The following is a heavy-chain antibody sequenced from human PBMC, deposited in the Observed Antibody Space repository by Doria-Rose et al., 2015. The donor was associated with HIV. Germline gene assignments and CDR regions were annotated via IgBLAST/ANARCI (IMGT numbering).Heavy chain of an antibody. J-gene: IGHJ3*02. Sequence: QVQLVQSGAEVKKPGASVRVSCKASGYTFNKHDINWVRQATGQGLEWMGWMNPNSGSTGYTQNFQGRVTMTRNTSTSTAYMELGSLRSEDTAVYYCARAAGHRVVYTTGDSFDIWGQGTMVTVSS. CDR3: ARAAGHRVVYTTGDSFDI. V-gene: IGHV1-8*01. CDR2: MNPNSGST. CDR1: GYTFNKHD. D-gene: IGHD2-8*02.